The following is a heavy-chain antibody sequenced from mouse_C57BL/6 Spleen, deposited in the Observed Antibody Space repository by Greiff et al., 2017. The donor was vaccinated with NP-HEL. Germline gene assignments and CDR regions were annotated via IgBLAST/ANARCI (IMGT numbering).Heavy chain of an antibody. Sequence: EVQLQQSGAELVRPFSSLYFSFTSSFFPLPASSLPWLPPRPAPGLEWIGRIDPASGSTEDGPKFQGKATMTADTSSNTAYLQLSSLTSEDTAVYYCTNSNPFDYWGQGTTRTVSS. CDR3: TNSNPFDY. CDR2: IDPASGST. CDR1: FFPLPASS. V-gene: IGHV14-1*01. J-gene: IGHJ2*01. D-gene: IGHD2-5*01.